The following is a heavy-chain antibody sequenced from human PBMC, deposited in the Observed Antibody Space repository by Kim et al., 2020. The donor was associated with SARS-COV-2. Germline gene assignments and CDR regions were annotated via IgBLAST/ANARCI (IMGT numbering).Heavy chain of an antibody. Sequence: GGSLRLSCAASGFTFSSYWMSWVRQAAGKGLEWVANIMQDGSRKEYVDSVRGRFTISKDNAKNSVYLQMNSLRAEDTAVYYCAREGEGGFDFWGQGTLVTVSS. J-gene: IGHJ4*02. D-gene: IGHD3-16*01. CDR1: GFTFSSYW. CDR3: AREGEGGFDF. CDR2: IMQDGSRK. V-gene: IGHV3-7*01.